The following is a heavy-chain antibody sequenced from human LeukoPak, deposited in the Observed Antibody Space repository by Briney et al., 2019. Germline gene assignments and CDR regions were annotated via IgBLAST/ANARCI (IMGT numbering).Heavy chain of an antibody. V-gene: IGHV4-39*07. D-gene: IGHD3-22*01. CDR1: GGSISSSSYY. CDR3: ASYDSSGLGAFDI. J-gene: IGHJ3*02. CDR2: IYYSGST. Sequence: SETLSLTCTVSGGSISSSSYYWGWIRQPPGKGLEWIGSIYYSGSTYYNPSLKSRVTISVDTSKNQFSLKLSSVTAADTAVYYCASYDSSGLGAFDIWGQGTMVTVSS.